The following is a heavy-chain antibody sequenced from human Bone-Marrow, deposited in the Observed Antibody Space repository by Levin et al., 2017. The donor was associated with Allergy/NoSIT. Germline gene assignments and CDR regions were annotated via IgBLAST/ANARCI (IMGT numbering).Heavy chain of an antibody. CDR3: ARVASIATRGYQYYAMDV. V-gene: IGHV3-33*01. CDR1: GFSFSTYG. D-gene: IGHD6-6*01. J-gene: IGHJ6*02. Sequence: GGSLRLSCEASGFSFSTYGMHWVRQAPGKGLEWVAFIWYDGKDKNFVDSVKGRFSISRDNSKNTLFLQMNSLRAEDTAVYYCARVASIATRGYQYYAMDVWGQGTTVTVSS. CDR2: IWYDGKDK.